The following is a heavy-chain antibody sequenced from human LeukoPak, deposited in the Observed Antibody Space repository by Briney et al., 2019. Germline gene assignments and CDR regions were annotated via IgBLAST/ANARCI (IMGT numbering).Heavy chain of an antibody. D-gene: IGHD3-22*01. Sequence: ASVKVSCKASGGTFSSYAISWVRQAPGQGLEWRGGIIPIFGTANYAQKFQGRVTITADESTSTAYMELSSLRSEDTAVYYCARGGYYYDSSGSNDYWGQGTLVTVSS. J-gene: IGHJ4*02. CDR2: IIPIFGTA. CDR1: GGTFSSYA. V-gene: IGHV1-69*13. CDR3: ARGGYYYDSSGSNDY.